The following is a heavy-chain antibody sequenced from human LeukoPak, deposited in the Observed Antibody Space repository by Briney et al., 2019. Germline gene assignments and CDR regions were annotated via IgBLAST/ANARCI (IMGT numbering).Heavy chain of an antibody. Sequence: PGGSLRLSCAASGFTVSSNYMSWVRPAPGKGLEWVSVIYSSGNTYYADSVKGRFTISRDNSKNTLYLQMNSLRAEDTAVYYCARVVDGYNVYYYYYMDVWGKGTTVTVSS. CDR3: ARVVDGYNVYYYYYMDV. V-gene: IGHV3-66*02. CDR1: GFTVSSNY. D-gene: IGHD5-24*01. CDR2: IYSSGNT. J-gene: IGHJ6*03.